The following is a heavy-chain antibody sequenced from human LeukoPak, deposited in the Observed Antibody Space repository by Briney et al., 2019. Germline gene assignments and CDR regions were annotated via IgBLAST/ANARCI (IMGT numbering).Heavy chain of an antibody. V-gene: IGHV3-23*01. CDR2: ISGSGTNT. D-gene: IGHD3-10*01. J-gene: IGHJ3*02. Sequence: GGSLRLSCEVSGFTFSSFSMSWVRQAPGKGLEWVPDISGSGTNTHYADSVKGRFTISRDNSRNTLYLQMNSLRAEDTAVYYCAKRIGPGISAFDIWGQGTMVSVSS. CDR3: AKRIGPGISAFDI. CDR1: GFTFSSFS.